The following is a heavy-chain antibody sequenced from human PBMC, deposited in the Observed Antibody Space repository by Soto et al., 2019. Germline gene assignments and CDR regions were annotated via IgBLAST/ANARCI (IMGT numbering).Heavy chain of an antibody. CDR2: ISSSSSYI. CDR1: GFTFSSYS. Sequence: GGSLGLSCAASGFTFSSYSMNWVRQAPGKGLEWVSSISSSSSYIYYADSVKGRFTISRDNAKNSLYLQMNSLRAEDTAVYYCARVALSSQWLTYYYYYGMDVWGQGTTVTVSS. CDR3: ARVALSSQWLTYYYYYGMDV. D-gene: IGHD6-19*01. J-gene: IGHJ6*02. V-gene: IGHV3-21*01.